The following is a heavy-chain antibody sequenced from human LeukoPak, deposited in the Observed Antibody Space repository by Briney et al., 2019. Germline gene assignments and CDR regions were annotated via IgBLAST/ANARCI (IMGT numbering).Heavy chain of an antibody. V-gene: IGHV4-59*01. Sequence: PSETLSLTCTVSGGSISSYYWSWIRQPPGKGLEWIGFIFYSYSGTTNYNPSLKSRVTISVDTSKNRFSLKLSSVTAADTAVYYCARSTRIVGATTGFDPWGQGTLVTVSS. CDR3: ARSTRIVGATTGFDP. J-gene: IGHJ5*02. D-gene: IGHD1-26*01. CDR2: IFYSYSGTT. CDR1: GGSISSYY.